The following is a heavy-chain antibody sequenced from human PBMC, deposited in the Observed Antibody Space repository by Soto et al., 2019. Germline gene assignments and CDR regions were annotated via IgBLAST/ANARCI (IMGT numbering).Heavy chain of an antibody. CDR1: GFTFGDSY. J-gene: IGHJ5*02. CDR2: ISPGSRYP. D-gene: IGHD2-15*01. Sequence: GGSLRLSCAGSGFTFGDSYMSWIRQASGKGLEWLSYISPGSRYPAYADSVKGRFTISRDNAKRSLYLQMMSLTAEDTAIYYCVRGGGGGLFDPWGQGTMVTVSS. CDR3: VRGGGGGLFDP. V-gene: IGHV3-11*06.